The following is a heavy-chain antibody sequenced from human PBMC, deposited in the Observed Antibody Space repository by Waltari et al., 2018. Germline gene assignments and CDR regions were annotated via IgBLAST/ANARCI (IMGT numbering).Heavy chain of an antibody. V-gene: IGHV4-38-2*01. CDR1: GYSISSGYY. CDR2: IYHSGST. D-gene: IGHD6-13*01. CDR3: ATCIAAALDV. Sequence: QVQLQESGPGLVKPSETLSLTCAVSGYSISSGYYWGWIRQPPGKGLEWIGSIYHSGSTYYNPSLKSRVTISVDTSKNQFSLKLSSVTAADTAVYYCATCIAAALDVWGQGTTVTVSS. J-gene: IGHJ6*02.